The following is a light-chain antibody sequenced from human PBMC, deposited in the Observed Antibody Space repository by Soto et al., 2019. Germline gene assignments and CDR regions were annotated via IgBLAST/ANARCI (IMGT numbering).Light chain of an antibody. CDR2: AAS. CDR1: QSIVTY. V-gene: IGKV1-9*01. Sequence: DIQMTQSPSALSASLLYRVTITCRASQSIVTYLNWYLQKPGKAPKLLIYAASNLQSGVPSRFSGSGSGTEFTLTISSLQPDDFATYYCQQLNSYSWTFGQGTKVDIK. J-gene: IGKJ1*01. CDR3: QQLNSYSWT.